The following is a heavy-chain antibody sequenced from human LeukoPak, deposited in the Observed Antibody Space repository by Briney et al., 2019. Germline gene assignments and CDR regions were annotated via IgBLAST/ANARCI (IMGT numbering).Heavy chain of an antibody. CDR3: ARAGEGPAAMALYYYYGMDV. V-gene: IGHV1-18*01. D-gene: IGHD2-2*01. J-gene: IGHJ6*02. CDR2: ISAYNGNT. Sequence: ASVKVSCKASGYTFTSYGISWVRQAPGQGLEWMGWISAYNGNTNYAQKLQGRVTMTTDTSTSTAYMELRSLRSDDTAVYYCARAGEGPAAMALYYYYGMDVWGQGTTVTVSS. CDR1: GYTFTSYG.